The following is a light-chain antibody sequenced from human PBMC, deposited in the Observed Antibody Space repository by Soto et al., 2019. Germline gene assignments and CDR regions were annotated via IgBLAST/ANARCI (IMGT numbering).Light chain of an antibody. V-gene: IGKV1-13*02. CDR1: ELISSA. Sequence: ASQLTQSPSSLSASVGDRVTITCRASELISSALAWYQQKPGRSPHLLISDASLLEGGVPSRFSGSGSGTDFTLTFSGLQPEDFATCYGQRFITFLFTFGPGTSVDV. CDR3: QRFITFLFT. CDR2: DAS. J-gene: IGKJ3*01.